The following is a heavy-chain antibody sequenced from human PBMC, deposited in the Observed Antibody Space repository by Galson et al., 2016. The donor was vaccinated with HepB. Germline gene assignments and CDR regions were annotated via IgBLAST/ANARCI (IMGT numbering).Heavy chain of an antibody. CDR1: GLTFSDDW. Sequence: SLRLSCAASGLTFSDDWMNWVRQAPGKGLEWIARIKSQSDGGTIDYAAPVKGRFTISRDDSKNTLYLQMTSLKTEDTAVYYCVRDLIDPNHWYYAFDMWGQGTMVSVSS. V-gene: IGHV3-15*01. CDR2: IKSQSDGGTI. D-gene: IGHD1-14*01. J-gene: IGHJ3*02. CDR3: VRDLIDPNHWYYAFDM.